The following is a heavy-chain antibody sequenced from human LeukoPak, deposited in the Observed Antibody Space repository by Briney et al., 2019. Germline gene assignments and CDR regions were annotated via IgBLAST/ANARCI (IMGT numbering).Heavy chain of an antibody. Sequence: SQTLSLTCAISGDSVSNNSATWNWIRQSPSRGLEWLGRTNYRSKWNTDYAVSVKSRTTINPDTSKNQFSLHLNSVTPEDAAVYYCAREGRHAFDIWGQGTMVTVPS. CDR1: GDSVSNNSAT. CDR3: AREGRHAFDI. V-gene: IGHV6-1*01. J-gene: IGHJ3*02. D-gene: IGHD2-15*01. CDR2: TNYRSKWNT.